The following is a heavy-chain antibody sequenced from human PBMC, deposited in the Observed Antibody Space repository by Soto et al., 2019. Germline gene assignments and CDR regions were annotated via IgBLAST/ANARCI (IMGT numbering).Heavy chain of an antibody. CDR1: GHTFTSYY. CDR2: INPSGGST. Sequence: GASVKVACKASGHTFTSYYMRWVRQDTGQGLEWMGIINPSGGSTSYAQKFQGRVTMTRDTSTSTVYMELSSLRSEDTAVYYCAREGPLMVRGVIPREAYYYYMDVWGKGTTVTVSS. J-gene: IGHJ6*03. V-gene: IGHV1-46*03. CDR3: AREGPLMVRGVIPREAYYYYMDV. D-gene: IGHD3-10*01.